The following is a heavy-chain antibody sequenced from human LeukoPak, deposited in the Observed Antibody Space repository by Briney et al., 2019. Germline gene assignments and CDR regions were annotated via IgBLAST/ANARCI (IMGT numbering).Heavy chain of an antibody. Sequence: GGSLRLSCAASGFTFSSGNMNWVRQAPGKGLEWVSYISISGSLMYYADSVKGRFTISRDNAKSSLYLQMNSLRDEDTAVYYCARYYYDSSGYYYAFDYWGQGALVTVSS. D-gene: IGHD3-22*01. V-gene: IGHV3-48*02. CDR1: GFTFSSGN. CDR3: ARYYYDSSGYYYAFDY. CDR2: ISISGSLM. J-gene: IGHJ4*02.